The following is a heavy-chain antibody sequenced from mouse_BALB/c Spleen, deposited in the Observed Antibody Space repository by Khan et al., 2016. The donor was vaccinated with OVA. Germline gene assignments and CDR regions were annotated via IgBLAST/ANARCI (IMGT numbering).Heavy chain of an antibody. V-gene: IGHV9-3-1*01. J-gene: IGHJ4*01. CDR2: INTYTGEP. CDR3: ERPTFFTYVMGY. CDR1: GYTFTNYG. Sequence: QIQLVQSGPELKKPGETVKLSCKASGYTFTNYGMNWVKQAPGKGLKWMGWINTYTGEPTYADDFKGRFAFSLETSASTAYLQINNLKNEDTATYLCERPTFFTYVMGYWGQGTSVTVSS.